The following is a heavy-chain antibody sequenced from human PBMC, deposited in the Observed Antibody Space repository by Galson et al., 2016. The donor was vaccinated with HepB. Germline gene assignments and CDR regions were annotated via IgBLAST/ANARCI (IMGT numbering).Heavy chain of an antibody. J-gene: IGHJ6*02. CDR1: GGSVNSGTYY. V-gene: IGHV4-61*01. D-gene: IGHD3-10*01. CDR3: AIGTVRGVVRGGMDV. Sequence: EPLSLTCIVSGGSVNSGTYYWTWIRQPPGKGLECIGYLYYTGTTKNNPSLKSRVTISLDASRNQISLNLTSVTAADTAIYFCAIGTVRGVVRGGMDVWGQGTTVIVSS. CDR2: LYYTGTT.